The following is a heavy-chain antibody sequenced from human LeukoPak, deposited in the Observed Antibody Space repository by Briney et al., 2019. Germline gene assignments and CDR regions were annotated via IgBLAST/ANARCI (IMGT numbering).Heavy chain of an antibody. J-gene: IGHJ4*02. D-gene: IGHD6-13*01. Sequence: SETLSLTCAVYGGSFSGYYWSWIPQPPGKGLEWIGEINHSGSTNYNASLKSRVTISVDTSKNQCSLKLSSVTAADTAVYYCASGYSSSWYRFDYWGQGTLVTVSS. V-gene: IGHV4-34*01. CDR1: GGSFSGYY. CDR2: INHSGST. CDR3: ASGYSSSWYRFDY.